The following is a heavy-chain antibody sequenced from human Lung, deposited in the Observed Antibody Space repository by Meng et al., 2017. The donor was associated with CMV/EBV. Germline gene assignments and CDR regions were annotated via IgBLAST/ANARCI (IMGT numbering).Heavy chain of an antibody. CDR2: MYYSGIS. J-gene: IGHJ5*02. CDR3: ARYYCSGSSCYTTNWLDP. CDR1: AASISSHY. V-gene: IGHV4-59*11. D-gene: IGHD2-8*02. Sequence: SETLSLTCTVSAASISSHYWSWIRQSPGKGLEWIGYMYYSGISNYNPSLGGRATILLDMSKNQFSLKLTSVTAADTAVYFCARYYCSGSSCYTTNWLDPWGQGXQVTVSS.